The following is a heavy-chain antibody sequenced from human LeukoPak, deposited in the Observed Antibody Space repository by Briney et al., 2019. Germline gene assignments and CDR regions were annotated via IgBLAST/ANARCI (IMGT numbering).Heavy chain of an antibody. V-gene: IGHV3-23*01. CDR1: GFPLSKYA. D-gene: IGHD3-10*01. CDR3: AREYKGYYGSGSYFGVDYMDV. J-gene: IGHJ6*03. CDR2: FKGRGGST. Sequence: PGGTLRLSCSASGFPLSKYAMSWVRPTPGKGLEWLSAFKGRGGSTYYEDSVKGRFTISRDNSKNTLYLQMNSLRAEDTAVYYCAREYKGYYGSGSYFGVDYMDVWGKGTTVTVSS.